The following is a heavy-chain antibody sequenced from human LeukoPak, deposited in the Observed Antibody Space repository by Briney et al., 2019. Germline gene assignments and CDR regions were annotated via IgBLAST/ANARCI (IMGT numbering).Heavy chain of an antibody. CDR1: GFTFSSFW. D-gene: IGHD5-18*01. V-gene: IGHV3-7*01. CDR2: IKQDGTDK. Sequence: GGSLRLSCAASGFTFSSFWMTWVRQAPGKRLEYVANIKQDGTDKYYVGSVKGRFTISRDNAKNSLYLQMSSLRAEDTAAYYCARSLTAMEEDYWGQGTLVTVSS. CDR3: ARSLTAMEEDY. J-gene: IGHJ4*02.